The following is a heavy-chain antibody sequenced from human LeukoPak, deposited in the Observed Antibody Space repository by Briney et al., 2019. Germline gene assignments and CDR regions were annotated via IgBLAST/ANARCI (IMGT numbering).Heavy chain of an antibody. Sequence: GGSLRLSCAASGFTFDDYGMSWVRQAPGKGLEWVSGINWNGGSTGYADSVKGRFTISRDNSKNTLYLQMNSLRAEDTAVYYCAKVRAPRQYYFDYWGQGTLVTVSS. V-gene: IGHV3-20*04. CDR1: GFTFDDYG. J-gene: IGHJ4*02. D-gene: IGHD1-26*01. CDR3: AKVRAPRQYYFDY. CDR2: INWNGGST.